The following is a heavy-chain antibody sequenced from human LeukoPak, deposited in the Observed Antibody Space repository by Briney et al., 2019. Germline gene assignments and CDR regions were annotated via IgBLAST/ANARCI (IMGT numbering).Heavy chain of an antibody. J-gene: IGHJ4*02. CDR1: GYTFTSDG. Sequence: ASVKVSCKASGYTFTSDGISWVRQAPGQGLEWMGWISAYNGNTNYAQKLQGRVTMTTDTSTSTAYMELRSLRSDDTAVYYCARGAVHYDSSGYYYYWGRGTLVTVSS. CDR3: ARGAVHYDSSGYYYY. CDR2: ISAYNGNT. V-gene: IGHV1-18*01. D-gene: IGHD3-22*01.